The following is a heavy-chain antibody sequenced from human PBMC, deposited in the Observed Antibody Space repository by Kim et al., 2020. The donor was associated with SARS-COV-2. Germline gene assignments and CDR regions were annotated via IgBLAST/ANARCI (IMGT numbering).Heavy chain of an antibody. CDR3: ARDWGGIAVAGGHGWFDP. CDR1: GFTFSSYG. CDR2: IWYDGSNK. Sequence: GGSLRLSCAASGFTFSSYGMHWVRQAPGKGLEWVAVIWYDGSNKYYADSVKGRFTISRDNSKNTLYLQMNSLRAEDTAVYYCARDWGGIAVAGGHGWFDPWGQGTLVTVSS. D-gene: IGHD6-19*01. V-gene: IGHV3-33*01. J-gene: IGHJ5*02.